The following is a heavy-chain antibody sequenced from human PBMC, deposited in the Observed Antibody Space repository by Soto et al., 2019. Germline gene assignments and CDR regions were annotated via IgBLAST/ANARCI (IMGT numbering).Heavy chain of an antibody. Sequence: ASETLSLTCAVSGGSISSSNWWSWVRQPPGKGLEWIGEIYHSGSTNYNPSLKSRVTISVDKSKNQFSLKLSSVTAADTAVYHCARAAMGGSSWPFDYWGQGTLVTVSS. CDR3: ARAAMGGSSWPFDY. CDR1: GGSISSSNW. CDR2: IYHSGST. D-gene: IGHD6-13*01. V-gene: IGHV4-4*02. J-gene: IGHJ4*02.